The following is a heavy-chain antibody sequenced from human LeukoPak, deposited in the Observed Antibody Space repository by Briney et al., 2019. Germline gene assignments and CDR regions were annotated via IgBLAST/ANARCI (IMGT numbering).Heavy chain of an antibody. CDR3: ARDGQQLTRSPYYFDY. Sequence: PSETLSLTCTVSGGSISSYYWSWIRQPPGKGLEWIGYIYYSGSTNHNPSLKSRVTISVDTSKNQFSLKLSSVTAADTAVYYCARDGQQLTRSPYYFDYWGQGTLVTVSS. CDR1: GGSISSYY. CDR2: IYYSGST. D-gene: IGHD6-13*01. J-gene: IGHJ4*02. V-gene: IGHV4-59*01.